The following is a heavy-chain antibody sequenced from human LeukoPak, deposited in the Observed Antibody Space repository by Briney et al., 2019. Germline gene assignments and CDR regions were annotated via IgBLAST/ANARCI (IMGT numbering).Heavy chain of an antibody. CDR3: AGDFGISEVY. CDR2: MNSDGSST. J-gene: IGHJ4*02. CDR1: GFTFSRYW. V-gene: IGHV3-74*01. Sequence: QPGGSLRLSCAASGFTFSRYWMHWVRQAPGKGPVWVSRMNSDGSSTSYADSVKGRFTISRDNAKNTLYLQMNSLRAEGTAVYYCAGDFGISEVYWGQGTLVTVSS. D-gene: IGHD1-20*01.